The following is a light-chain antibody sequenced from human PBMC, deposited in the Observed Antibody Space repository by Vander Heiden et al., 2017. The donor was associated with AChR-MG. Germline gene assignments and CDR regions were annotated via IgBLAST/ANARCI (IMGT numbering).Light chain of an antibody. CDR1: KLGDKY. CDR3: QAWDSSTARFV. J-gene: IGLJ1*01. CDR2: QDT. V-gene: IGLV3-1*01. Sequence: EVPQPPSVSVSPGQTASITCSGDKLGDKYACWFQQKPGQSPVVVIYQDTKRPSGIPERFSGSNSGNTATLTISGTQAMDEADYYCQAWDSSTARFVFGTGTKVTGL.